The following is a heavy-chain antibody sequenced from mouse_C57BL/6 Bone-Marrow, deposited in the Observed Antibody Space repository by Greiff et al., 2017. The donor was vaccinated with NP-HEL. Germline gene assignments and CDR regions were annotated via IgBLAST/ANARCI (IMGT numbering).Heavy chain of an antibody. CDR1: GYTFTSYW. CDR3: SRWKANSIYWYFDV. V-gene: IGHV1-72*01. D-gene: IGHD3-2*02. Sequence: QVQLQQPGAELVKPGASVKLSCKASGYTFTSYWMHWVKQRPGRGLEWIGRIDPNSGGTKYNEKFKGKATLTVDKPSSTAYMQLSSLTSEDSAVYYCSRWKANSIYWYFDVWGTGTTVTVSS. CDR2: IDPNSGGT. J-gene: IGHJ1*03.